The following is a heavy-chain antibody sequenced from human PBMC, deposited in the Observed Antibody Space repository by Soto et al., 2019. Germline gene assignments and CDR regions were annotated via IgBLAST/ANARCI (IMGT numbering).Heavy chain of an antibody. D-gene: IGHD3-10*01. CDR2: ISGYNGNT. Sequence: ASVKVSCKASGYKFTSYGIIWVRQAPGQGLEWMGWISGYNGNTNYAENVQGRVTVTTDTSTDTAYMELKSLRSDDTAIYYCARITIYGTYFDSWGQGTQVTVSS. CDR3: ARITIYGTYFDS. V-gene: IGHV1-18*01. J-gene: IGHJ4*02. CDR1: GYKFTSYG.